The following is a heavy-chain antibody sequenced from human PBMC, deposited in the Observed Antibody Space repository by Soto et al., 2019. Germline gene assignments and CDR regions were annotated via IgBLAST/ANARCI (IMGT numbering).Heavy chain of an antibody. J-gene: IGHJ1*01. D-gene: IGHD2-21*02. Sequence: QVQLVQSGAEVKKPGSSVKVSCKASVGTFSSYAISWVRQAPGQGLEWMGGIIPIFGTANYAQKFQGRVTITADESTSTAYMGLSSLRSQDTAVYYCARALNCGGDCIAGQHWGQGTLVTVSS. V-gene: IGHV1-69*12. CDR3: ARALNCGGDCIAGQH. CDR1: VGTFSSYA. CDR2: IIPIFGTA.